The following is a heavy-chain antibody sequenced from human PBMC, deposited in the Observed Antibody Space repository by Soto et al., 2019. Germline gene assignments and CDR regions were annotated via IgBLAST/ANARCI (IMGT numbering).Heavy chain of an antibody. CDR2: ISYDGSNK. D-gene: IGHD1-26*01. Sequence: QVQLVESGGGVVQPGRSLRLSCAASGFTFSSYAMHWVRQAPGKGLEWVAGISYDGSNKYYADSVKGRFTISRDNSKNTLYLQMNSLRAEDTAVYYCARERSWYFDYWGQGTLVTVSS. J-gene: IGHJ4*02. CDR3: ARERSWYFDY. CDR1: GFTFSSYA. V-gene: IGHV3-30-3*01.